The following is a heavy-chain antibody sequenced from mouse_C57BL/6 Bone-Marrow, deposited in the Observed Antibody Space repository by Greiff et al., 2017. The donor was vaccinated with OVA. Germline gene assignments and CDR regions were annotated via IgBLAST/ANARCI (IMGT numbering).Heavy chain of an antibody. V-gene: IGHV5-12*01. J-gene: IGHJ1*03. CDR1: GFTFSDYY. CDR2: ISNGGGST. CDR3: ARHGGGYWYFDV. Sequence: EVQVVESGGGLVQPGGSLKLSCAASGFTFSDYYMYWVRQTPEKRLGWVAYISNGGGSTYYPDTVKGRFTISRDNAKNTLYLQMSRLKSEDTAMYYCARHGGGYWYFDVWGTGTTVTVSS.